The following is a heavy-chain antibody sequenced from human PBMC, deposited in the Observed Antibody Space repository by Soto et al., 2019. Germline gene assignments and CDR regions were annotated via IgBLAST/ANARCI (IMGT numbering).Heavy chain of an antibody. CDR1: GYTFTGYY. CDR3: AKGGAIVATGTRVYLYNAMDV. J-gene: IGHJ6*02. CDR2: INPNSGDT. V-gene: IGHV1-2*02. Sequence: ASVKVSCKASGYTFTGYYVHCVRQAPGQGLEWMGWINPNSGDTYLAQRFQGRVTMNRDTSIGTAYMKLRGLTSDDTAEYYCAKGGAIVATGTRVYLYNAMDVWGQGTTVTVSS. D-gene: IGHD5-12*01.